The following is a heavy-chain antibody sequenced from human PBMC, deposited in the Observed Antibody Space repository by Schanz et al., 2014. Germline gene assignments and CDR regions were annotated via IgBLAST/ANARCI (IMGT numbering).Heavy chain of an antibody. CDR1: GFIFSNSW. J-gene: IGHJ4*02. D-gene: IGHD2-8*02. V-gene: IGHV3-30*18. CDR2: ISYDGNNE. CDR3: AKDTGYCHGGACYCFEY. Sequence: VQLLESGGGLVQPGGSLRLSCVASGFIFSNSWMSWVRQAPGKGLEWVAVISYDGNNEDYADSVKGRFSISRDNSQNTLYLQMDSLRPEDTAVYFCAKDTGYCHGGACYCFEYWGLGILVTVSS.